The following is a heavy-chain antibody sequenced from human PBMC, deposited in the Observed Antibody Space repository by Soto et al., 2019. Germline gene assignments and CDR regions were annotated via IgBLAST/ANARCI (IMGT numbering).Heavy chain of an antibody. V-gene: IGHV3-43*01. D-gene: IGHD6-19*01. J-gene: IGHJ4*02. CDR2: ISWDGGST. CDR1: GFTFDDYT. Sequence: PGGSLRLSCAASGFTFDDYTMHWVRQAPGKGLEWVSLISWDGGSTYYADSVKGRFTISRDNSKNSLYLQMNSLRTEDTALYYCAKDILKQWLGGRGAFDYWGQGTLVTVSS. CDR3: AKDILKQWLGGRGAFDY.